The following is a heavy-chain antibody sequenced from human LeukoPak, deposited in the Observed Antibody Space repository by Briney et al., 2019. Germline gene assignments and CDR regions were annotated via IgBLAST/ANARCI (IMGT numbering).Heavy chain of an antibody. V-gene: IGHV3-30*04. D-gene: IGHD2-2*02. Sequence: PGGSLRLSCAASGFTFSSYAMHWVRQAPGKGLEWVAVISYDGSNKYYADSVKGRFTICRDNSKNTLYLQMNSLRAEDTAVYYCARDPGYCSSTSCYTSWFDPWGQGTLVTVSS. CDR1: GFTFSSYA. J-gene: IGHJ5*02. CDR2: ISYDGSNK. CDR3: ARDPGYCSSTSCYTSWFDP.